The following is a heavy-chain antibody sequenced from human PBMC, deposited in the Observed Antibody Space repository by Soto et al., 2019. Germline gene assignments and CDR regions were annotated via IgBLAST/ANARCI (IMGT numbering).Heavy chain of an antibody. V-gene: IGHV4-34*01. Sequence: SETLSLTCAVYGGSFSGYYWSWIRQPPGKGLEWIGEINHSGSTNYNPSLKSRVTISVDTSKNQLSLKLSSVTAADTAVYYCARGRAVAGTSDYWGQGTLVTVSS. CDR1: GGSFSGYY. CDR2: INHSGST. J-gene: IGHJ4*02. D-gene: IGHD6-19*01. CDR3: ARGRAVAGTSDY.